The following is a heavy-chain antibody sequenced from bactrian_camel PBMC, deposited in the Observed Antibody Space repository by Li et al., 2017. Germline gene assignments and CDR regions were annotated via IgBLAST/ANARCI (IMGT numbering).Heavy chain of an antibody. Sequence: DVQLVESGGGTVQAGGSLRLSCAASGFAFSDYPITWVRQDPGKGLEWVSSINSRMTTDYTNAVKGRFTISRDNARSTVYLQMNSLKPEDTAMYYCAHNKEHLTVCEMPLLLEGYRGQGTQVTVS. J-gene: IGHJ4*01. V-gene: IGHV3S40*01. CDR1: GFAFSDYP. CDR2: INSRMTT. D-gene: IGHD3*01. CDR3: AHNKEHLTVCEMPLLLEGY.